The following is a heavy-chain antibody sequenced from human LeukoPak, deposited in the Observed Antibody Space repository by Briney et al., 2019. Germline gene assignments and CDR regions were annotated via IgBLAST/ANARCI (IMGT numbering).Heavy chain of an antibody. CDR1: GYTFTSYD. CDR2: MNPNSGNT. V-gene: IGHV1-8*01. CDR3: ARVGWGWNYVGYYYYMDV. Sequence: ASVTVSCKASGYTFTSYDINWVRQAAGQGLEWMGWMNPNSGNTGYAQKFQGRVTMTRNTSISTAYMELSSLRSEDTAVYYCARVGWGWNYVGYYYYMDVWGKGTTVTVSS. D-gene: IGHD1-7*01. J-gene: IGHJ6*03.